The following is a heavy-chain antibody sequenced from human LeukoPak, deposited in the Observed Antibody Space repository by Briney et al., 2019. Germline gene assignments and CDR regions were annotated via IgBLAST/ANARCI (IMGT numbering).Heavy chain of an antibody. CDR3: ARVGRYFDL. CDR2: INHSGST. CDR1: GGSFSGYY. V-gene: IGHV4-34*01. J-gene: IGHJ2*01. Sequence: SETLSLTCAVYGGSFSGYYWSWIRQPPGKGLEWIGEINHSGSTNYNPSLKSRVTISVDKSKNQFSLKLSSVTAADTAVYYCARVGRYFDLWGRGTLVTVSS.